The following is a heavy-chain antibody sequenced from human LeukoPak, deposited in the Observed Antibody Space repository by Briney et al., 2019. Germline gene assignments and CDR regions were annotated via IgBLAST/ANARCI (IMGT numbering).Heavy chain of an antibody. CDR3: ARGLRRLVRGVKWLDITFDY. V-gene: IGHV1-8*02. D-gene: IGHD3-10*01. Sequence: GASVKVSCKASGGTFSSYAISWVRQATGQGLEWMGWMNPNSGNTGYAQKFQGRVTMTRNTSISTAYMELSSLRSEDTAVYYCARGLRRLVRGVKWLDITFDYWGQGTLVTVSS. CDR2: MNPNSGNT. CDR1: GGTFSSYA. J-gene: IGHJ4*02.